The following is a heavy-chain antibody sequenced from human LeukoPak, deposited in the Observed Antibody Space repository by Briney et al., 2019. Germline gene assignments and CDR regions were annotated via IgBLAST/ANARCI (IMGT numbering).Heavy chain of an antibody. CDR1: GFTFSSYA. CDR2: ISGRGGST. CDR3: ASNYDFWSGYYLGWFDP. V-gene: IGHV3-23*01. Sequence: GGSLRLSCAASGFTFSSYAMSWVRQAPGKGLEWVSAISGRGGSTYYADSVKGRFTISRDNSKNTLYLQMNSLRAEDTAVYYCASNYDFWSGYYLGWFDPWGQGTLVTVSS. D-gene: IGHD3-3*01. J-gene: IGHJ5*02.